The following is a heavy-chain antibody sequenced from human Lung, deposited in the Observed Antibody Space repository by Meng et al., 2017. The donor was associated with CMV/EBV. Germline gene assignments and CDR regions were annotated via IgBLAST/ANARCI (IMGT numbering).Heavy chain of an antibody. V-gene: IGHV4-30-2*01. CDR1: GSSISSGGYI. J-gene: IGHJ4*02. CDR2: IGHTGST. CDR3: ARGYGNNPMAFDH. D-gene: IGHD1-14*01. Sequence: SGSSISSGGYIWSVIRQPPGKGLEWIGYIGHTGSTYFNLSLKSRLRISVDTSSNRFSLRLSSVTAADTAVYYCARGYGNNPMAFDHWGQGTLVTVSS.